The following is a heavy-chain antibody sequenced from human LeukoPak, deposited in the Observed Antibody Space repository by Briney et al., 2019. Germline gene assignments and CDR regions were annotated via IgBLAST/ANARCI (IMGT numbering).Heavy chain of an antibody. Sequence: GGSLTLSCAASGFTFSSYGMHWVRQAPGKGLDWVAVIWYDGSNKYYADSVKSRFPISRDNSKKTLYLQMNSLRAEATAVYYSARDRDRRPYYFDYWGQGPLVPVSS. D-gene: IGHD3-22*01. V-gene: IGHV3-33*01. J-gene: IGHJ4*02. CDR1: GFTFSSYG. CDR2: IWYDGSNK. CDR3: ARDRDRRPYYFDY.